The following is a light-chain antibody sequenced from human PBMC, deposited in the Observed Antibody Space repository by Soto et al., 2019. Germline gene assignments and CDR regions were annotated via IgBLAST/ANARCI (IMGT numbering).Light chain of an antibody. Sequence: QSVLTQPASVSGSPGQSITISCTGTSSDVGNYNYVSWYQQYPGRVPKLLIYMVSNRASGVSNRFSGSKSGNTASLTISGLQADYEADYFCPSSTHGSIYVLGNGTKVT. J-gene: IGLJ1*01. CDR1: SSDVGNYNY. CDR3: PSSTHGSIYV. CDR2: MVS. V-gene: IGLV2-14*01.